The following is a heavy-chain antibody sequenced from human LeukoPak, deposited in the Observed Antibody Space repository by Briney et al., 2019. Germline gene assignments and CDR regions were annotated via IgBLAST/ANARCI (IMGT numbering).Heavy chain of an antibody. CDR3: ARHYSGYEFDWFDP. CDR2: LTDSGDAT. J-gene: IGHJ5*02. Sequence: GGSLRLSCAVSGFTFSHYAMSWVRQAPGTGLEWVGSLTDSGDATYYADSVKGRLTISRDNSNSTLYLHISGLRAEDTAVYYCARHYSGYEFDWFDPWGQGTLVTVSS. V-gene: IGHV3-23*01. CDR1: GFTFSHYA. D-gene: IGHD5-12*01.